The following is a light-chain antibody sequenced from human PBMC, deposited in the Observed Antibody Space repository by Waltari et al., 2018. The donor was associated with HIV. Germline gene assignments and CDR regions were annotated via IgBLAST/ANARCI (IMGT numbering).Light chain of an antibody. V-gene: IGKV1-5*03. CDR2: KAS. CDR3: QQYDTYPRT. Sequence: DIKMPQSPSTRSASVENGVTITARASQNISSWLAWYQQKSGKAPKVLIYKASNLESGVPSRFSGSGSGTEFSLTISSLQPDDFATYMCQQYDTYPRTFGQGTKVEIK. J-gene: IGKJ1*01. CDR1: QNISSW.